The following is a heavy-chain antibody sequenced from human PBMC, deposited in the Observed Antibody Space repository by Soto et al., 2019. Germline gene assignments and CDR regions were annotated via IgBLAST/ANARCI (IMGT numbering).Heavy chain of an antibody. CDR1: GFTFSSYS. D-gene: IGHD1-26*01. Sequence: PGGSLGLSCAASGFTFSSYSMTWVRQALGKGLEWVSAISGSGDTTYYANSVKGRFTISRDNSKNTLYLQMNSLRAEDTAVYYCAKGSYRPHDYWGQGTLVTVSS. CDR3: AKGSYRPHDY. J-gene: IGHJ4*02. CDR2: ISGSGDTT. V-gene: IGHV3-23*01.